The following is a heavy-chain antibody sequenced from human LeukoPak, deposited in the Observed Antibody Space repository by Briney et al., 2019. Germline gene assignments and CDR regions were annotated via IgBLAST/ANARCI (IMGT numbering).Heavy chain of an antibody. CDR2: ISYSGST. Sequence: SETLSLTCTVSGGSISSGDSYWSWIRQPTGKGLEWIGYISYSGSTYYNASLKSRVTISVDTSKNQFSLKLSSVTAADTAVYYCAREGAGNSPFDYWGQGTVVTVSS. D-gene: IGHD4-23*01. V-gene: IGHV4-30-4*01. CDR3: AREGAGNSPFDY. CDR1: GGSISSGDSY. J-gene: IGHJ4*02.